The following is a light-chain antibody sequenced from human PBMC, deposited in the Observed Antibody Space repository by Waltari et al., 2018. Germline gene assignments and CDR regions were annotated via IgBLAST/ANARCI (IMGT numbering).Light chain of an antibody. V-gene: IGLV1-44*01. Sequence: QSVLTQPPSTSGTPGQRVTISCSGSSSNIGSNHVHCHQHLPGTAPRLLIFGNDQRPSGVPDRFSGSKSGTSASLAISGLQSDDESDYFCAAWDDSLNGMVFGGGTHLTVL. CDR2: GND. CDR3: AAWDDSLNGMV. J-gene: IGLJ3*02. CDR1: SSNIGSNH.